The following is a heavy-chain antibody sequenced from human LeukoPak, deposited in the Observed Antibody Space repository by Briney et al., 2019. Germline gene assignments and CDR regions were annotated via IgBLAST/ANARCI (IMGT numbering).Heavy chain of an antibody. J-gene: IGHJ4*02. CDR2: IFAAGNT. V-gene: IGHV3-53*01. CDR1: GFTVSNNF. CDR3: AKNGPGGYYFEN. Sequence: PGGSLRLSCAAPGFTVSNNFMSWVRQAPGTGLEWVSMIFAAGNTYYADSVEGRFTISRDNSKNTLYLQMNSLRVEDTAVYYCAKNGPGGYYFENWGQGTLVTVSS. D-gene: IGHD3-16*01.